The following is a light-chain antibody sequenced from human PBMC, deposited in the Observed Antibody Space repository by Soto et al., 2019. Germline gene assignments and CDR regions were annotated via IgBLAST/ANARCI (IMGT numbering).Light chain of an antibody. J-gene: IGKJ5*01. Sequence: EIDLRRLKDTQSVAQGKRVNLACSPSQSVSSIYLAWYQQKPGQAPRLLIYGASTRATGIPDRFSGSGSGTDFTLISCRLEPEDFVVYYCQHYCSSRITFGEGTRLEIK. CDR2: GAS. CDR3: QHYCSSRIT. V-gene: IGKV3-20*01. CDR1: QSVSSIY.